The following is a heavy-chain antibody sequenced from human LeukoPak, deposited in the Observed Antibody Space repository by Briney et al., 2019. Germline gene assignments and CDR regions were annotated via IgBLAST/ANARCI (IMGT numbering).Heavy chain of an antibody. CDR3: ATNLGGAVTTPDDAFDI. D-gene: IGHD4-11*01. Sequence: PGRSLRLSCAASGFTFSSYGMHWVRQAPGKGLEWAAVISYDGSNKYYADSVKGRFTISRDNSKNTLYLQMNSLRAEDTAVYYCATNLGGAVTTPDDAFDIWGQGTMVTVSS. J-gene: IGHJ3*02. V-gene: IGHV3-30*03. CDR2: ISYDGSNK. CDR1: GFTFSSYG.